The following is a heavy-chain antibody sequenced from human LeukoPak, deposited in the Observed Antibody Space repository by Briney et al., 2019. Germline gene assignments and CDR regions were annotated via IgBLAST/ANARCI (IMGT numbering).Heavy chain of an antibody. CDR2: IYSTGSA. V-gene: IGHV4-4*07. D-gene: IGHD4-17*01. J-gene: IGHJ4*02. CDR3: ARAIYGDFYFDY. Sequence: SETLSLTCTISAGSISSYYWTWIRQPAGKGLEWIGHIYSTGSASYNPSLNSRVTMSLDTPKNQFSLKLTSVTAADTAVYYCARAIYGDFYFDYWGQGTLATVSS. CDR1: AGSISSYY.